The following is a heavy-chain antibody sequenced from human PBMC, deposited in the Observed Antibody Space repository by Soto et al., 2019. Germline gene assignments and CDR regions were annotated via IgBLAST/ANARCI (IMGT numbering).Heavy chain of an antibody. V-gene: IGHV1-69*13. J-gene: IGHJ6*02. CDR3: ARGATVTREYFYGMDV. D-gene: IGHD4-4*01. CDR1: GGSFSNYA. CDR2: IIPMFGTA. Sequence: SVKVSCKTSGGSFSNYATSWVRQAPGQGLEWMGAIIPMFGTANYAQMFQGRVTITADESTNTAYMEVSSLRSEDSAVYYCARGATVTREYFYGMDVWGQGTTVTVSS.